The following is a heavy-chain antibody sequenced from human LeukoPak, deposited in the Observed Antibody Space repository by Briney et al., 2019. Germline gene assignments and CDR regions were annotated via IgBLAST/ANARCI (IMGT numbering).Heavy chain of an antibody. CDR1: GFTVSNAF. D-gene: IGHD2/OR15-2a*01. CDR2: IEPGNSA. Sequence: PGGSLRLSCAASGFTVSNAFMHWVRQAPGKGLEWVSVIEPGNSAYYADSVQGRFTISRDKSKNTLYLQMNSLRAEDTGVYYCVKGQGFILHFWGQGTLVTVSS. J-gene: IGHJ4*02. V-gene: IGHV3-53*01. CDR3: VKGQGFILHF.